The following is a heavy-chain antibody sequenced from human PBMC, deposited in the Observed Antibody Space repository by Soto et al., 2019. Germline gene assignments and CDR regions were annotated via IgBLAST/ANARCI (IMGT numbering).Heavy chain of an antibody. CDR1: GFTFISYG. V-gene: IGHV3-30*18. Sequence: QVQLVESGGGVVQPGRSLRLSCAASGFTFISYGMHWVRQAPGKGLEWVAVTSYDGNSEYYADSVKGRFTISRDNSKNTQYLQMNSLRVEDTAVYYCAKDRGSGWYGRGFDYWGQGTLFTVSS. D-gene: IGHD6-19*01. CDR2: TSYDGNSE. CDR3: AKDRGSGWYGRGFDY. J-gene: IGHJ4*02.